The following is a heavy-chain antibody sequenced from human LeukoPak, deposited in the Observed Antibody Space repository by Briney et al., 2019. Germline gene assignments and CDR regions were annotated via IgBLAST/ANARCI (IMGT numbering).Heavy chain of an antibody. CDR2: INHSGST. V-gene: IGHV4-34*01. D-gene: IGHD4-17*01. J-gene: IGHJ4*02. Sequence: SETLSLTCAVYGGSFSGYYWSWIRQPPGKGLEWIGEINHSGSTNYNSSLKSRVTISVDTSKNQFSLKLSSVTAADTAVYYCARGQTSVTTCYFDYWGQGTLVTVSS. CDR1: GGSFSGYY. CDR3: ARGQTSVTTCYFDY.